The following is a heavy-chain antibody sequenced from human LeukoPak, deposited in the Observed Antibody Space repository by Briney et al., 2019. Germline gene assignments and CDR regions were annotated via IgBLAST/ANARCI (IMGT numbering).Heavy chain of an antibody. J-gene: IGHJ4*02. D-gene: IGHD2-15*01. Sequence: SETLSLTCTVSGGSISSSSYYWGWIRQPPWKGLEWIGEINHSGSTNYNPSLKSRVTISVDTSKNQFSLKLSSVTAADTAVYYCAGFSIVVVAAAIDYWGQGTLVTVSS. CDR3: AGFSIVVVAAAIDY. CDR1: GGSISSSSYY. V-gene: IGHV4-39*07. CDR2: INHSGST.